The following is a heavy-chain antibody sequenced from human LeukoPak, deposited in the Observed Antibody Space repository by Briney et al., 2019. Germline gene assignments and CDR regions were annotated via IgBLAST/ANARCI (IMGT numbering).Heavy chain of an antibody. J-gene: IGHJ2*01. V-gene: IGHV2-5*01. CDR3: AHSKLRYWHFDL. CDR1: GFSLRTRGVG. Sequence: SGPTLVNPPQPLTLTCTFSGFSLRTRGVGVGWIRQPPGMALGWLAHIYCNDDKRYSPYLKRRLSITKDTSKNQVVLTMTNMDPVDIATYYCAHSKLRYWHFDLWGRGTLVTVSS. D-gene: IGHD4-23*01. CDR2: IYCNDDK.